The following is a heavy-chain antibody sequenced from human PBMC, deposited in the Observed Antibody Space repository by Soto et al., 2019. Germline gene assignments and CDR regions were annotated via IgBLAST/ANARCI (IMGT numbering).Heavy chain of an antibody. Sequence: SETLSLTCSVSGASISSHYWGWIRQPPGKGLEWIGYLYYSGNSSYNPSLKSRVTMSVDTSKNQFSLKLSSVTAADTAVYYCASSKDYGDPFDYWGQGTLVTVSS. CDR1: GASISSHY. V-gene: IGHV4-59*08. J-gene: IGHJ4*02. D-gene: IGHD4-17*01. CDR3: ASSKDYGDPFDY. CDR2: LYYSGNS.